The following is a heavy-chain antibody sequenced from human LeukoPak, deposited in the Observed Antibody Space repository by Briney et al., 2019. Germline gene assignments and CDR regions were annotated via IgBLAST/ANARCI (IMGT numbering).Heavy chain of an antibody. CDR1: GFTLSTYG. Sequence: PGGSLRLSCVASGFTLSTYGMHWVRQAPGKGLEGVAFIRYDGSDKFHGDSVKGRFTTSGDNSKNTLYLQMSRLRVEDTAVYYCAKDLDCSGGTCHKAFDCWGQGTLVTVSS. CDR2: IRYDGSDK. V-gene: IGHV3-30*02. D-gene: IGHD2-15*01. CDR3: AKDLDCSGGTCHKAFDC. J-gene: IGHJ4*02.